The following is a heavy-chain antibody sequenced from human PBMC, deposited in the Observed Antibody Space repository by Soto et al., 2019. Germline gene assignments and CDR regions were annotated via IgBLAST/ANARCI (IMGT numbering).Heavy chain of an antibody. V-gene: IGHV3-23*01. CDR3: VKRGRNWGAFDF. CDR2: IGGTDGDSDGVA. Sequence: VQLLESGGDLVQPGGSLRLCCVASGFILNNYAMSWVRQAPGKGLEWVSTIGGTDGDSDGVAWYEDSVKGRFTLSRDSSAKALCLHMDNLRAEDSALYYCVKRGRNWGAFDFWGQGTTVVVSS. J-gene: IGHJ3*01. CDR1: GFILNNYA. D-gene: IGHD7-27*01.